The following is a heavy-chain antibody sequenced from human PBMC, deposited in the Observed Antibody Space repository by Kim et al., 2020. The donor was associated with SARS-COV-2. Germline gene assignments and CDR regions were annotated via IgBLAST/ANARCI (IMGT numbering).Heavy chain of an antibody. V-gene: IGHV3-15*01. D-gene: IGHD5-12*01. CDR1: GFTFSNAW. Sequence: GGSLRLSCAASGFTFSNAWMSWVRQAPGKGLEWVGRIKSKTDGGTTDYAAPVKGRFTISRDDSKNTLYLQMNSLKTEDTAVYYCTTEGWLRPYYFDYWGQGTLVTVSS. CDR2: IKSKTDGGTT. J-gene: IGHJ4*02. CDR3: TTEGWLRPYYFDY.